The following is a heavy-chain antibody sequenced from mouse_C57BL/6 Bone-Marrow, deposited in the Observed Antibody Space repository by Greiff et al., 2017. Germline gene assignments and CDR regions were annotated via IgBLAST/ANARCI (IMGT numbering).Heavy chain of an antibody. CDR1: GISITTGNYR. D-gene: IGHD1-1*01. V-gene: IGHV3-5*02. Sequence: EVKLMESGPGLVKPSQTVSLTCTVTGISITTGNYRWSWIRQFPGNKLEWIGYIYYSGTITYNPSLTSRTTITRDTSTNQCFLEMNSLTAEDTATYYCARAVVASYWYVDVWGAGTTVTVSS. CDR2: IYYSGTI. J-gene: IGHJ1*01. CDR3: ARAVVASYWYVDV.